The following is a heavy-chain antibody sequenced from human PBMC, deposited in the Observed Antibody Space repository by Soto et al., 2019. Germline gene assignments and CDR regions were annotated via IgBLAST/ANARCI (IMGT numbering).Heavy chain of an antibody. Sequence: ASVKVSCKASGYTFTSYYMHWVRQAPGQGLEWMGIINPSGGSTSYAQKFQGRVTMTRDTSTSTVYMELSSLRSDDTAVYYCARRGDYDFWSGYSSYYYYYMDVWGKGTTVTVSS. J-gene: IGHJ6*03. CDR2: INPSGGST. D-gene: IGHD3-3*01. V-gene: IGHV1-46*01. CDR1: GYTFTSYY. CDR3: ARRGDYDFWSGYSSYYYYYMDV.